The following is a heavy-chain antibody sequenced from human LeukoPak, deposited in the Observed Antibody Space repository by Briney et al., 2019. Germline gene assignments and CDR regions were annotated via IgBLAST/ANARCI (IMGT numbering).Heavy chain of an antibody. Sequence: SETLSLTCTVSGGSISSSSYYWGWIRQPPGKGLEWIGSIYYSGSTYYNPSLKSRVTISVDTSKNQFSLKLSSVTAADTAVYYCARLVYSSGWYYFDYWGQGTLVTVSS. CDR2: IYYSGST. CDR1: GGSISSSSYY. D-gene: IGHD6-19*01. J-gene: IGHJ4*02. V-gene: IGHV4-39*01. CDR3: ARLVYSSGWYYFDY.